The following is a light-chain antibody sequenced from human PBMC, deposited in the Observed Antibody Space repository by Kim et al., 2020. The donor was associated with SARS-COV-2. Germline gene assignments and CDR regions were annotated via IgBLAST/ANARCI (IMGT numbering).Light chain of an antibody. V-gene: IGKV1-33*01. Sequence: SAAVGDRVTITCQASQAISNDLIWYQQRPGKAPNLLIYDASNLQTGVSARFSGSGSGTHFTLTIRRLQPEDFATYYCQQYEDLPLTFGGGTKLEI. J-gene: IGKJ4*01. CDR1: QAISND. CDR3: QQYEDLPLT. CDR2: DAS.